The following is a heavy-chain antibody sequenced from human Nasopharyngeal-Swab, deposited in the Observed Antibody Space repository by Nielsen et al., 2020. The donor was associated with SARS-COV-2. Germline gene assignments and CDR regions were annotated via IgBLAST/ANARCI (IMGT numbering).Heavy chain of an antibody. J-gene: IGHJ4*02. V-gene: IGHV1-46*01. CDR1: GYTFTSYY. CDR2: INPSGGST. D-gene: IGHD6-13*01. CDR3: ARAFSSWYVMQASDYFDY. Sequence: ASVKVSCKASGYTFTSYYMHWVRQAPGQGLEWMGIINPSGGSTSYAQKFQGRVTMTRDTSTSTVYMELSSLRSDDTAVYYCARAFSSWYVMQASDYFDYWGQGTLVTVSS.